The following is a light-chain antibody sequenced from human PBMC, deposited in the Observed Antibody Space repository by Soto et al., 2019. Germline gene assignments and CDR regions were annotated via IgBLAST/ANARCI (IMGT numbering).Light chain of an antibody. CDR2: DAS. J-gene: IGKJ5*01. Sequence: ETVLTQSPATLSLSPGERATFSCRASQSVDIYLAWYQQEPGQAPRLLIYDASNRATGIPARFSGSGSGTDFTLTISSLEPEDFAVYYCQQRKYWPPLTFGQGTRLEIK. CDR3: QQRKYWPPLT. V-gene: IGKV3-11*01. CDR1: QSVDIY.